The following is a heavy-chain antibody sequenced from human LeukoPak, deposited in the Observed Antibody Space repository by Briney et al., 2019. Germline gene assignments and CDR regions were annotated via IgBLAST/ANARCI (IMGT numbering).Heavy chain of an antibody. CDR1: GYTFIDYY. V-gene: IGHV1-2*02. J-gene: IGHJ4*02. D-gene: IGHD1-26*01. Sequence: GASVKVSCKASGYTFIDYYILWVRQAPGQGLEWMGWLNPNSGGTYYAQKFQGRVTMTRDTSISTAYMDLSSLRSDDTAVYYCARGRRILVGDPNAGDFFDYWGQGTLVTVSS. CDR2: LNPNSGGT. CDR3: ARGRRILVGDPNAGDFFDY.